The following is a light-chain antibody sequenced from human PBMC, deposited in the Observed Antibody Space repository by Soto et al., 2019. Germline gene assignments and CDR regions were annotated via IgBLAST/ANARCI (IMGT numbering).Light chain of an antibody. Sequence: DIQMTQTPSTLSASVGDRVTITCRASESISTWLAWYQQKPGKAPKLLIYMASTLESGVPSRFSGTASGTEFPLTISSLQPDDFASYYCQQHYSYPATFGQGTKVEVK. V-gene: IGKV1-5*03. CDR1: ESISTW. CDR2: MAS. J-gene: IGKJ1*01. CDR3: QQHYSYPAT.